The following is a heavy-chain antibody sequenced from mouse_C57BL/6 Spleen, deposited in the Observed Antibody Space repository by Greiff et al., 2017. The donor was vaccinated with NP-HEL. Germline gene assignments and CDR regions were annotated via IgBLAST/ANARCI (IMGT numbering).Heavy chain of an antibody. CDR1: GYTFTDYN. CDR3: ARLGFTTVVAEAMDY. Sequence: DVQLVESGPELVKPGASVKIPCKASGYTFTDYNMDWVKQSHGKSLEWIGDINPNNGGTIYNQKFKGKATLTVDKSSSTAYMELRSLTSEDTAVYYCARLGFTTVVAEAMDYWGQGTSVTVSS. CDR2: INPNNGGT. V-gene: IGHV1-18*01. D-gene: IGHD1-1*01. J-gene: IGHJ4*01.